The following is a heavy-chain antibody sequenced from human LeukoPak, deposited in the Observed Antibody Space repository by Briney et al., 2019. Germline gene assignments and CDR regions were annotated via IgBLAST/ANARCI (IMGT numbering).Heavy chain of an antibody. Sequence: GGSLRLACAAAAFIFSTYGMCWVRQAPGKGLEWVAFIRHDGSIKNYADSVKGRSTISRDNSKNTLYLQMNSLRAEDTAVYYCAKDSLADIDYWGQGTLVTVSS. D-gene: IGHD3-16*01. CDR3: AKDSLADIDY. CDR1: AFIFSTYG. V-gene: IGHV3-30*02. CDR2: IRHDGSIK. J-gene: IGHJ4*02.